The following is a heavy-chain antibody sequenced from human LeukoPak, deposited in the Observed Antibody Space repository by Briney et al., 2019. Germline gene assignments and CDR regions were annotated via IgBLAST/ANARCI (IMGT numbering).Heavy chain of an antibody. CDR2: ISGSGGST. CDR1: GFTFSSYA. J-gene: IGHJ4*02. V-gene: IGHV3-23*01. Sequence: GGSLRLSCAASGFTFSSYAMSWVRQAPGKGLEWVSAISGSGGSTCYADSVKGRFTISRDNSKNTLYLQMNSLRAEDTAVYYCAKTRGYCSSTSCYYLDYWGQGTLVTVSS. D-gene: IGHD2-2*01. CDR3: AKTRGYCSSTSCYYLDY.